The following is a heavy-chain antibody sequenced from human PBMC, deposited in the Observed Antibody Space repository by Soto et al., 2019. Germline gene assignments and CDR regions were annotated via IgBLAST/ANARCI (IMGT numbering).Heavy chain of an antibody. Sequence: PSETLSLTCAVHGGSFSGYYWRWIRQPPGKGLEWIGEINHSGSTNYNPSLKSRVTISVDTPRNQFSLKLSSVTAADTDVYLCERLVATSVNDSFHNYFPPWGQGMLITVS. CDR2: INHSGST. D-gene: IGHD3-22*01. CDR1: GGSFSGYY. J-gene: IGHJ5*02. CDR3: ERLVATSVNDSFHNYFPP. V-gene: IGHV4-34*01.